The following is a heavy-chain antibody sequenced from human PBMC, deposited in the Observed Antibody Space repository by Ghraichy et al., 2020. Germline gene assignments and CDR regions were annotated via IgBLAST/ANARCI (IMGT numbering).Heavy chain of an antibody. CDR2: ISYDGSNK. CDR3: ARGVSIVVVPAAQNWFDP. D-gene: IGHD2-2*01. J-gene: IGHJ5*02. Sequence: GGSLRLSCAASGFTFSSYAMHWVRQAPGKGLEWVAVISYDGSNKYYADSVKGRFTISRDNSKNTLYLQMNSLRAEDTAVYYCARGVSIVVVPAAQNWFDPWGQGTLVTVSS. V-gene: IGHV3-30-3*01. CDR1: GFTFSSYA.